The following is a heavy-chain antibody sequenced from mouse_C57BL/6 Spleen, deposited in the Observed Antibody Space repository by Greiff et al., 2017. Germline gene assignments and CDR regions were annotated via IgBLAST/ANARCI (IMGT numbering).Heavy chain of an antibody. Sequence: VQLVESGAELVKPGASVKISCKASGYAFSSYWMNWVKQRPGKGLEWIGQIYPGDGDTNYNGKFKGKATLTADKSSSTAYMQLSSLTSEDSAVYFCARGEYDYALDYWGQGTTLTVSS. CDR3: ARGEYDYALDY. V-gene: IGHV1-80*01. D-gene: IGHD2-4*01. CDR1: GYAFSSYW. CDR2: IYPGDGDT. J-gene: IGHJ2*01.